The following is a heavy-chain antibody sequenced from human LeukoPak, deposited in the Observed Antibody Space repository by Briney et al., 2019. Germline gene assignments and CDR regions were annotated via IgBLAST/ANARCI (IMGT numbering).Heavy chain of an antibody. CDR3: ARDLYRIVVVPHYFDY. D-gene: IGHD3-22*01. Sequence: QAGGSLRLSCAASGFTVSSNYMSWVRQAPGKGLEWVSVIYSGGSTYYADSVKGRFTISRDNSKNTLYLQMNSLRAEDTAVYYCARDLYRIVVVPHYFDYWGQGTLVTVSS. CDR1: GFTVSSNY. J-gene: IGHJ4*02. CDR2: IYSGGST. V-gene: IGHV3-53*01.